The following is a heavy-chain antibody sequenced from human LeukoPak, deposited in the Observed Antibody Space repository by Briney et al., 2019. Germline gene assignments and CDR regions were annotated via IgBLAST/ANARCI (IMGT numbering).Heavy chain of an antibody. D-gene: IGHD3-22*01. V-gene: IGHV3-74*01. CDR2: TNTDGSTT. CDR1: GFTFSSHW. Sequence: GGSLRLSCEVSGFTFSSHWMHWVRQAPGKGPVWVSRTNTDGSTTNYADSVKGRFTISRDNAKNTVYLQMNSLRAEDTAVYYCARARDLDDSSGYSFDYWGQGILVTVSS. J-gene: IGHJ4*02. CDR3: ARARDLDDSSGYSFDY.